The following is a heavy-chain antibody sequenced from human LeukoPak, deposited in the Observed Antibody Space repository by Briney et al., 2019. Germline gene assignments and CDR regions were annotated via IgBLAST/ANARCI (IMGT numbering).Heavy chain of an antibody. CDR2: LYDTRSP. Sequence: TSETLSLTCTVSGGSISLYYWSWIRQPPGKGLEWIGYLYDTRSPKYNPSLERRVTISVDMSRNQFSLNLTSVTAADTAVYYCARGRGSLTYWGQGTLATVSS. CDR1: GGSISLYY. D-gene: IGHD3-10*01. V-gene: IGHV4-59*01. CDR3: ARGRGSLTY. J-gene: IGHJ4*02.